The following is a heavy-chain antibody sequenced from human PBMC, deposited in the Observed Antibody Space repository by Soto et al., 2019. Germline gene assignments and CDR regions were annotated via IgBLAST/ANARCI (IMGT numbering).Heavy chain of an antibody. D-gene: IGHD3-16*01. Sequence: ASVKVSCKASGYTFTSYGIIWVRQAPGQGLEWMGYISPNSGAATYAQNFQGRLTLTADTSTSTAYMELSSLRSEDTAVYYCARSVRLGDRLIDYWGQGTLVTVSS. CDR1: GYTFTSYG. V-gene: IGHV1-18*01. CDR2: ISPNSGAA. J-gene: IGHJ4*02. CDR3: ARSVRLGDRLIDY.